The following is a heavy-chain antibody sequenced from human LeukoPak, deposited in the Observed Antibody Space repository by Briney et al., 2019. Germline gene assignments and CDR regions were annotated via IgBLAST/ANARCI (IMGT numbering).Heavy chain of an antibody. CDR1: GFTFSSYA. J-gene: IGHJ4*02. CDR2: ISYDGSNK. V-gene: IGHV3-30-3*01. D-gene: IGHD1-26*01. Sequence: GGSLRLSCAASGFTFSSYAMHWVRQAPGKGLEWVAVISYDGSNKYYADSVKGRFTISRDNSKNTLYLQMNSLRAEDTAVYYCARGLWELLRERVFDYWGQGTLVTVSS. CDR3: ARGLWELLRERVFDY.